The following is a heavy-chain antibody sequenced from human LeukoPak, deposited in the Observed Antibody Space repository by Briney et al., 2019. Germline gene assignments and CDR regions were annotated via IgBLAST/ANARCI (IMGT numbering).Heavy chain of an antibody. V-gene: IGHV4-39*01. CDR2: IYYSGST. D-gene: IGHD3-10*01. CDR3: ARVLLWFGEPRNWFDP. CDR1: GGSISSSSYY. J-gene: IGHJ5*02. Sequence: SETLSLTCTVSGGSISSSSYYWGWIRQPPGKGLEWIGSIYYSGSTYYNPSLKSRVTISVDKSKNQFSLKLSSVTAADTAVYYCARVLLWFGEPRNWFDPWGQGTLVTVSS.